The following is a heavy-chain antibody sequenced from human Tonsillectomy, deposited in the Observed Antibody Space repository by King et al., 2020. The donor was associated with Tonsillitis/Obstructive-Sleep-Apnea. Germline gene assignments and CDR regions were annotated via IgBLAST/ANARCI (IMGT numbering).Heavy chain of an antibody. CDR3: ARLGVTSQKINNPHFYYYYYMDV. Sequence: VQLVESGAEVKKPGESLKISCEGSGYSFTNYWIGWVRQMPGKGLEWMGIIYPVDSDTRYSPSFQGLVTISADKSITTAYLQWSSLKASDTAMYYCARLGVTSQKINNPHFYYYYYMDVWGKGTTVTVSS. J-gene: IGHJ6*03. D-gene: IGHD1/OR15-1a*01. CDR2: IYPVDSDT. V-gene: IGHV5-51*01. CDR1: GYSFTNYW.